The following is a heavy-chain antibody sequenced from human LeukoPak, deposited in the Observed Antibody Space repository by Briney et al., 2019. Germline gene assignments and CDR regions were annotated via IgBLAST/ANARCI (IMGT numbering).Heavy chain of an antibody. J-gene: IGHJ5*02. CDR3: ATQAGGVPAAIMGWFDP. V-gene: IGHV1-69*05. Sequence: SVKVSCKASGGTFSSYAISWVRQAPGQGLEWMGGIIPIFGTANYAQKFQGRGTITTDEYTSTAYMELSSLRSEDTAVYYCATQAGGVPAAIMGWFDPWGQGTLVTVSS. D-gene: IGHD2-2*01. CDR1: GGTFSSYA. CDR2: IIPIFGTA.